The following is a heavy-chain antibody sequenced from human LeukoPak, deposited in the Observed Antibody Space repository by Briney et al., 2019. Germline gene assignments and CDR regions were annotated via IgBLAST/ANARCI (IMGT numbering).Heavy chain of an antibody. CDR2: IYWDDDK. CDR3: AHGGGGYDILTGLSNWFDP. V-gene: IGHV2-5*02. D-gene: IGHD3-9*01. CDR1: GFSLSTSGVG. J-gene: IGHJ5*02. Sequence: SGPTLVKPTQTLTLTCTFSGFSLSTSGVGVGWIRQPPGKALEWLALIYWDDDKRYSPSLKSRLTITKDTSKNQVVLTMTNMDPVDTATYYCAHGGGGYDILTGLSNWFDPWGQGTLVTVSS.